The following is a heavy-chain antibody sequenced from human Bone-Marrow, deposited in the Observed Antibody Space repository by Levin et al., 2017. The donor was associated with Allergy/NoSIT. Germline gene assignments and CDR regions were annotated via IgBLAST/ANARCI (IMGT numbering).Heavy chain of an antibody. V-gene: IGHV3-11*01. CDR2: ISYSGDVI. D-gene: IGHD3-3*01. J-gene: IGHJ4*02. Sequence: AGGSLRLSCAASGFTFSDHYMSWIRQATGKGLEWISYISYSGDVIQYADSVKGRFTISRDNANNALFLQMTNLRAEDTAVYYCARDRGERRITIFGVVQSWGQGTLVTVSS. CDR1: GFTFSDHY. CDR3: ARDRGERRITIFGVVQS.